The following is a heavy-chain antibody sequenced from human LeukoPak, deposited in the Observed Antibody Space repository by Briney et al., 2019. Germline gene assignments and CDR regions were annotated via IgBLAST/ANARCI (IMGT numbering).Heavy chain of an antibody. CDR2: IYYSGST. D-gene: IGHD5-18*01. CDR1: GGSISSSSYY. J-gene: IGHJ4*02. V-gene: IGHV4-39*01. Sequence: SETLSLTCTVSGGSISSSSYYWGWIRQPPGKGLEYIGSIYYSGSTYYNPSLKSRVTISVDTSKNQFSLKLSSVTAADTAVYYCAIVDTAMFDYWGQGTLVTVSS. CDR3: AIVDTAMFDY.